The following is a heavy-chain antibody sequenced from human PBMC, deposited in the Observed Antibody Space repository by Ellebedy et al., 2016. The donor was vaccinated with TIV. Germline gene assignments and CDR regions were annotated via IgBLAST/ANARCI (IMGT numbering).Heavy chain of an antibody. V-gene: IGHV3-30*18. D-gene: IGHD4/OR15-4a*01. CDR1: GFTFSSYG. CDR3: AKGVLRDYGMDV. J-gene: IGHJ6*02. Sequence: GESLKISCAASGFTFSSYGMHWVRQAPGKGLEWVAVISYDGSNKYYADSVKGRFTISRDNSKNTLYLQMNSLRAEDTAVYYCAKGVLRDYGMDVWGQGTTVTVSS. CDR2: ISYDGSNK.